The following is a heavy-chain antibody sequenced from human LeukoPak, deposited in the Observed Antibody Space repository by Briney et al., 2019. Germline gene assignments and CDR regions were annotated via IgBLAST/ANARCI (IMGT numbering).Heavy chain of an antibody. J-gene: IGHJ4*02. Sequence: GGSLRLSCVASGFSLSSYSMNWVRQAPGKGLEWISFIHSSGGIIFYAESVRGRFTISRDNAKNSLFLQMNSLRAEDTAVYYCARRVPNEVITDYFDYWGPGTLVTVSS. CDR3: ARRVPNEVITDYFDY. CDR2: IHSSGGII. CDR1: GFSLSSYS. D-gene: IGHD3-16*01. V-gene: IGHV3-48*04.